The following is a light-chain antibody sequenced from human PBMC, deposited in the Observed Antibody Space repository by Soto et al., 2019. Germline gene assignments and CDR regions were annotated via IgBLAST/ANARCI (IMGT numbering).Light chain of an antibody. CDR2: GAS. V-gene: IGKV3-20*01. J-gene: IGKJ5*01. Sequence: EIILTQSPDTLSLSPVERATLSCRASQTVSSNYLAWYQQKPGQAPRLLIYGASNRATGIPDRFSGSGSGTDFTLTISRLEPEDFAVYYCQQYGSSGTFGQGTRLEIK. CDR3: QQYGSSGT. CDR1: QTVSSNY.